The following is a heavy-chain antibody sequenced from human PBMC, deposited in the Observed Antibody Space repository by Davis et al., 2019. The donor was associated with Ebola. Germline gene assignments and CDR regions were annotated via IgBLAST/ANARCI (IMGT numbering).Heavy chain of an antibody. CDR2: INPKSGGA. CDR1: GYTLTSYY. V-gene: IGHV1-2*02. J-gene: IGHJ4*02. D-gene: IGHD3-10*01. Sequence: ASVKVSCKASGYTLTSYYIHWVRQAPGQGLEWMGWINPKSGGAKYAQNFQGRVTMTSDTSISTTYMELSRLTSDDTAVYYCARDVGYYYGSGSYYALDYWGQGTLVTVSS. CDR3: ARDVGYYYGSGSYYALDY.